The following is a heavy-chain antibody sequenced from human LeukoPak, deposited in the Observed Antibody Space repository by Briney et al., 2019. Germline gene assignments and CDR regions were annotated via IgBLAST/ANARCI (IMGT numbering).Heavy chain of an antibody. V-gene: IGHV3-23*01. D-gene: IGHD6-19*01. CDR3: AKDRSKRSGHPA. CDR1: GFSFSTYG. CDR2: ISNSGEKT. J-gene: IGHJ5*02. Sequence: GGSLRLSCAASGFSFSTYGMSWVRQAPGRGLEWVASISNSGEKTYYADSVKGRLTISRDNSKNTLYLQMNSLRAEDTAVYYCAKDRSKRSGHPAWGQGTLVTVSS.